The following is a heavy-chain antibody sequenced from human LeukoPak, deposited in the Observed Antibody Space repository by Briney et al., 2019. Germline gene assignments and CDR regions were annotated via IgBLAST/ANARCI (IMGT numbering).Heavy chain of an antibody. CDR2: IYHSGST. CDR1: GGSISSSNW. D-gene: IGHD3-9*01. Sequence: SETLSLTCAVSGGSISSSNWWSWVRQPPGKGLEWIGEIYHSGSTNYNPSLKSRVTTSVDKSKNQFSLKLSSVTAADTAVYYCARDRYYDILTGSAWFDPWGQGTLVTVSS. CDR3: ARDRYYDILTGSAWFDP. V-gene: IGHV4-4*02. J-gene: IGHJ5*02.